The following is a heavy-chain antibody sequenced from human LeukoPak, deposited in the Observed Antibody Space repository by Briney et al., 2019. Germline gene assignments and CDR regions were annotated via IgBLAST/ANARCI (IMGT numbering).Heavy chain of an antibody. D-gene: IGHD3-9*01. CDR2: ISGSGGST. V-gene: IGHV3-23*01. CDR3: AKDSPTYYDILTGYPDAFGI. CDR1: GFTFSSYA. J-gene: IGHJ3*02. Sequence: PGGSLRLSCAASGFTFSSYAMSWVRQAPGKGLEWVSAISGSGGSTYYADSVKGRFTISRDNSKNTLYLQMNSLRAEDTAVYYCAKDSPTYYDILTGYPDAFGIWGQGTMVTVSS.